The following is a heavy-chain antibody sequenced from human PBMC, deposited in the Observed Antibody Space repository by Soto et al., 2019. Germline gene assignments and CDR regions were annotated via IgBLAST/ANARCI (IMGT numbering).Heavy chain of an antibody. Sequence: QVQLVQSGAEVKKPGSSVKVSCKASGGTFSSYAISWVRQAPGQGLEWMGGIIPIFGTANYAQKFQGRVTLTADESTSTAYMELSSLRSEDTAVYYCARDFSSHYYDSSGYYFDYWGQGTLVTVSS. CDR3: ARDFSSHYYDSSGYYFDY. D-gene: IGHD3-22*01. CDR1: GGTFSSYA. J-gene: IGHJ4*02. V-gene: IGHV1-69*01. CDR2: IIPIFGTA.